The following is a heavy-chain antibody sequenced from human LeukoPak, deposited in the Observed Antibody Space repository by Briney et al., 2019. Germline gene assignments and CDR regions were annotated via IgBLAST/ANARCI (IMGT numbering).Heavy chain of an antibody. D-gene: IGHD3-22*01. CDR3: AKDRPYGSSGYSPPYYFDY. CDR1: GFTFSSYA. V-gene: IGHV3-23*01. J-gene: IGHJ4*02. CDR2: ISGSGGST. Sequence: GGSLRLSCAASGFTFSSYAMSWVRQAPGKGLEWVSAISGSGGSTYYADSVKGRFTISRDNSKNTLYLQMNSLRAEDTAVYYCAKDRPYGSSGYSPPYYFDYWGQGTLVTVSS.